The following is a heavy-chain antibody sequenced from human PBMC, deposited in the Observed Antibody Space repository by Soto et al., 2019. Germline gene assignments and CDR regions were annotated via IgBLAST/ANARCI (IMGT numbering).Heavy chain of an antibody. J-gene: IGHJ5*02. CDR1: GYTFTSYA. Sequence: QVKLVQSGAEVKKPGASVKVSCKASGYTFTSYAMHWVRQAPGQRLEWMGWINAGNGNTKYSQKFQGRVTITRDTSASTAYMELSSLRSEDTAVYCCARGQLGVVSWFEPWGQGTLVTVSS. CDR3: ARGQLGVVSWFEP. CDR2: INAGNGNT. D-gene: IGHD6-6*01. V-gene: IGHV1-3*01.